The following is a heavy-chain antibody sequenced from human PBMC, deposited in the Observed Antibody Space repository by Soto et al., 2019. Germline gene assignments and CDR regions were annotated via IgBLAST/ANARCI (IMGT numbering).Heavy chain of an antibody. CDR3: ARELSIFGVAPGDY. CDR2: IWYDGSNK. Sequence: QVQLVESGGGVVQPGRSLRLSCAASGFPFSSYGMHWVRQAPGKGLEWVAVIWYDGSNKYYAASVKGRFTIARDNSKNTLYLQMNSLRAEDTAVYYCARELSIFGVAPGDYWGQGTLVTVSS. D-gene: IGHD3-3*01. J-gene: IGHJ4*02. V-gene: IGHV3-33*01. CDR1: GFPFSSYG.